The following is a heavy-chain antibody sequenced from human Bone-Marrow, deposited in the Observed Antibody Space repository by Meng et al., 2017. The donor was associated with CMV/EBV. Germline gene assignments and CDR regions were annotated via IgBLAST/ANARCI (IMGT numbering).Heavy chain of an antibody. V-gene: IGHV3-48*03. CDR3: ARAAGWCSSTSCYGDYYGMDV. Sequence: GESLKISCAASGFTFSSYAMSWVRQAPGKGLEWVSYISSSGSTIYYADSVKGRFTISRDNAKNSLYLQMNSLRAEDTAVYYCARAAGWCSSTSCYGDYYGMDVWGQGTTVIVSS. CDR1: GFTFSSYA. J-gene: IGHJ6*02. D-gene: IGHD2-2*01. CDR2: ISSSGSTI.